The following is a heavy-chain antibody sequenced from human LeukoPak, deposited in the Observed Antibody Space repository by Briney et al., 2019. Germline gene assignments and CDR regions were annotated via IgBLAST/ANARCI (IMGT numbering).Heavy chain of an antibody. CDR1: GFTFSSYG. D-gene: IGHD5-12*01. V-gene: IGHV3-33*06. J-gene: IGHJ4*02. CDR3: AKDDSGYDSGITDY. Sequence: GGSLRLSCAASGFTFSSYGMHWVRRAPGKGLEWVAVIWYDGSNKYYADSVKGRFTISRDNSKNTLYLQMNSLRAEDTAVYYCAKDDSGYDSGITDYWGQGTLVTVSS. CDR2: IWYDGSNK.